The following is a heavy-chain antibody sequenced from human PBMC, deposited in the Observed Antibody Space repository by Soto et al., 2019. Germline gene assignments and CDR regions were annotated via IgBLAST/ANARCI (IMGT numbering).Heavy chain of an antibody. V-gene: IGHV4-59*08. D-gene: IGHD3-10*01. J-gene: IGHJ4*02. CDR2: IYYTGST. CDR3: ARHVTRGYYGSGTYYKAPYYFDY. CDR1: GGSISSYY. Sequence: SETLSLTCTVSGGSISSYYWSWIRQPPGKGLEWIGYIYYTGSTNYNPSLKSRVTISVDTSKNQFSLKLSSVTAADTAVYYCARHVTRGYYGSGTYYKAPYYFDYWGQGTLVTVSS.